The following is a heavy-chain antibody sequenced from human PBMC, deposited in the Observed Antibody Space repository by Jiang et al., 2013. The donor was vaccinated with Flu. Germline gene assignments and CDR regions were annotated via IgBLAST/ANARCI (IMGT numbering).Heavy chain of an antibody. CDR1: GGSISSGGYY. CDR3: ARFISSGYYAYLDY. Sequence: PGLVKPSQTLSLTCTVSGGSISSGGYYWSWIRQHPGKGLEWIGYIYYSGSTYYNPSLKSLVTISVDTSKNQFSLKLSSVTAADTAVYYCARFISSGYYAYLDYWGQGTLVTVSS. V-gene: IGHV4-31*01. CDR2: IYYSGST. D-gene: IGHD3-22*01. J-gene: IGHJ4*02.